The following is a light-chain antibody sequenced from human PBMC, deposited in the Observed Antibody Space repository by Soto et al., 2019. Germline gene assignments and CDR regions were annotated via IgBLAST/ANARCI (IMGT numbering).Light chain of an antibody. CDR3: SSFTTSSTWV. V-gene: IGLV2-14*01. CDR1: SSDVGKYSY. Sequence: QSALTQPASVSGSPGQSIAISCTGTSSDVGKYSYVSWFQQYPGNAPKPMIYEVSNRPSGVSNRFSGSKSGNTASLTISGRQGEGEADYYCSSFTTSSTWVFGGGTKLTVL. J-gene: IGLJ3*02. CDR2: EVS.